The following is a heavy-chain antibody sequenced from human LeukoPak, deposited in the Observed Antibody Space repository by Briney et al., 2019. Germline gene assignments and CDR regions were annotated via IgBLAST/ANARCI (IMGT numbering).Heavy chain of an antibody. J-gene: IGHJ4*02. CDR3: ARDLMYDILTGYYGY. CDR2: ISAYNGNT. V-gene: IGHV1-18*01. CDR1: GYTFTSYG. D-gene: IGHD3-9*01. Sequence: GASVKVSCKASGYTFTSYGISWVRQAPGQGLEWMGWISAYNGNTNYAQKLQGRVTMTTDTSTSTAYMELRSLRSDDTAVYYCARDLMYDILTGYYGYWGQGTLVTVSS.